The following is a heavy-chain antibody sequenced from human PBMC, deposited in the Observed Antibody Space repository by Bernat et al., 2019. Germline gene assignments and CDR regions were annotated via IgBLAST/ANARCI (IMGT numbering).Heavy chain of an antibody. J-gene: IGHJ6*02. V-gene: IGHV4-59*01. CDR2: INYSGST. CDR1: GGSISSYY. Sequence: QVQLQESGPGLVKPSETLSLICTVSGGSISSYYWSWIRQLPGKGLEWIGYINYSGSTNYNPSLKSRVTISIDTSKNQISLKLSSVTAADTAVYYCARDGYSYGYGGYGMDVWGQGTTVTVSS. D-gene: IGHD5-18*01. CDR3: ARDGYSYGYGGYGMDV.